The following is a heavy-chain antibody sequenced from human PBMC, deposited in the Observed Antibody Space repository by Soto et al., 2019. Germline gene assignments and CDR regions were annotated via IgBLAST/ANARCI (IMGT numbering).Heavy chain of an antibody. CDR3: ARESGYDILTGDQYYYYYYYMDV. CDR2: ISSSGSTI. D-gene: IGHD3-9*01. Sequence: GGSLRLSCAASGFTFSDYYMSWIRQAPGKGLEWVSYISSSGSTIYYADSVKGRFTISRDNAKNSLYLQMNSLRAEDTAVYYCARESGYDILTGDQYYYYYYYMDVWGKGTTVTVSS. CDR1: GFTFSDYY. J-gene: IGHJ6*03. V-gene: IGHV3-11*01.